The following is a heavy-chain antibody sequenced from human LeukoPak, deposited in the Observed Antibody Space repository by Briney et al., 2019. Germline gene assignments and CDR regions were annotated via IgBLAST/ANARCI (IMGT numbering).Heavy chain of an antibody. V-gene: IGHV4-39*01. CDR1: GGSISSSSYY. D-gene: IGHD6-13*01. CDR3: ARHRSVGIAAAGNFDY. J-gene: IGHJ4*02. CDR2: IYYSGST. Sequence: SETLSLTCTVSGGSISSSSYYWGWIRQPPGKGLEWIGSIYYSGSTYYNPSLKSRVTISVDTSKNQFSLKLSSVTAADTAVYYCARHRSVGIAAAGNFDYWGQGTLVTVSS.